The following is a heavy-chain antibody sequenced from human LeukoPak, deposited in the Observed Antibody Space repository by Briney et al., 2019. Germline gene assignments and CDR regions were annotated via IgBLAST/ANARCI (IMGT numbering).Heavy chain of an antibody. J-gene: IGHJ5*02. D-gene: IGHD2-2*01. CDR3: VRGEVPAARNWFDP. Sequence: PGGSLRLSCAASGITFSSYSMNWVRQAPGKGLEWVSYISSSSSTIYYADSVKGRFTISRDNAKNSLYLQMNSLRAEDTAVYYCVRGEVPAARNWFDPWGQGTLVTVSS. CDR1: GITFSSYS. V-gene: IGHV3-48*01. CDR2: ISSSSSTI.